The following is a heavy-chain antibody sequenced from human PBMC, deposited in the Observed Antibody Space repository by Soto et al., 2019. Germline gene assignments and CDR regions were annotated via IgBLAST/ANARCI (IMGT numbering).Heavy chain of an antibody. D-gene: IGHD5-18*01. J-gene: IGHJ5*02. CDR3: ARGHVDTAMVTAGFDP. V-gene: IGHV1-8*01. CDR1: GYTFTSYD. CDR2: MNPNSGNT. Sequence: QVQLVQSGAEVKKPGASVKVSCKASGYTFTSYDINWVRQATGQGLEWMGWMNPNSGNTGYAQKFQGRVTMTRNTSISTAYMELSSLRSEDTDVHYCARGHVDTAMVTAGFDPWGQGTLVTVSS.